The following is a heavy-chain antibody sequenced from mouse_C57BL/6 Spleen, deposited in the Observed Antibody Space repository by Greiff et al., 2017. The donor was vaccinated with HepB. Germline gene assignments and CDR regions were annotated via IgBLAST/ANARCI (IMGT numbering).Heavy chain of an antibody. Sequence: EVKLVESGGGLVKPGGSLKLSCAASGFTFSSYTMSWVRQTPEKRLEWVATLSGGGGNTYYPDSVKGRFTISRDNAKNTLYLQMSSLRSEDTALYYCARNPHAGTFDYWGQGTTLTVSS. CDR3: ARNPHAGTFDY. V-gene: IGHV5-9*01. J-gene: IGHJ2*01. CDR1: GFTFSSYT. D-gene: IGHD2-14*01. CDR2: LSGGGGNT.